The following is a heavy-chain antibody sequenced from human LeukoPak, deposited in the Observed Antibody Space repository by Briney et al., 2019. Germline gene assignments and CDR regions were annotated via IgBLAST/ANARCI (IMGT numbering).Heavy chain of an antibody. CDR1: GGSISSYY. J-gene: IGHJ5*02. CDR3: AKDQDSLVRGIIWMNNWFDP. V-gene: IGHV3-23*01. CDR2: LSGRGDTT. D-gene: IGHD3-10*01. Sequence: ETLSLTCTVSGGSISSYYWSWIRQPAGKGLEWVSALSGRGDTTYYAASVKGRFTISRDNSKNTLYLQMNSLRAEDTAVYYCAKDQDSLVRGIIWMNNWFDPWGQGTLVTVSS.